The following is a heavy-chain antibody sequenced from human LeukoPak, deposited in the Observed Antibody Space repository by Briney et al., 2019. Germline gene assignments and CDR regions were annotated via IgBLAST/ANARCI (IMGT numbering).Heavy chain of an antibody. CDR2: IYPGDSDT. CDR3: ARLHETYYDSSGYFDY. CDR1: GYSFTSYW. D-gene: IGHD3-22*01. Sequence: GESLKISCKGSGYSFTSYWIGWVRQMPGKGLAWMGIIYPGDSDTRYSPSFQGLVAISADKSISTAYLQWSSLKASDTAMYYCARLHETYYDSSGYFDYWGQGTLVTVSS. J-gene: IGHJ4*02. V-gene: IGHV5-51*01.